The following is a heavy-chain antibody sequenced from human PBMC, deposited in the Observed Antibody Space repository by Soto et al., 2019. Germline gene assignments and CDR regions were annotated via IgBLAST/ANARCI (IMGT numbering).Heavy chain of an antibody. Sequence: PSETLSFTCTVSGGSVSSGRYYWIWIRHPPGKGLEWIGHIHYSGSTSYNPSLKSRVTISVDTSKNQFSLKLRSGTAADTAFYYCARVGNWNNFDYYYGMDVWGQGTTVTVSS. CDR2: IHYSGST. CDR3: ARVGNWNNFDYYYGMDV. CDR1: GGSVSSGRYY. J-gene: IGHJ6*02. D-gene: IGHD1-20*01. V-gene: IGHV4-61*01.